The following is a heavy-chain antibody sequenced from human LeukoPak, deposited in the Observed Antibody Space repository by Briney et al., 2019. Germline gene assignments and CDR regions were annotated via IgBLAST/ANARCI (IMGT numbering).Heavy chain of an antibody. CDR1: GFSVSSNF. CDR3: ARAPTITANFDC. V-gene: IGHV3-53*01. Sequence: GGSLRLSCAASGFSVSSNFLSWVRQAPEKGPEWVSMIYSDGTTHYVDSVRGRFAISRDTSRNTVFLQMNSLRVEDTAIYYCARAPTITANFDCWGQGTLVTVSS. CDR2: IYSDGTT. J-gene: IGHJ4*02. D-gene: IGHD1-20*01.